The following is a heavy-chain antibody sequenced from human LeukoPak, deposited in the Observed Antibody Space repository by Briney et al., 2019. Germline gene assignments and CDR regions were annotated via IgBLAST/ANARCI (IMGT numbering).Heavy chain of an antibody. CDR2: ISSSSSYI. CDR1: GFTFSSYA. V-gene: IGHV3-21*01. D-gene: IGHD3-3*01. J-gene: IGHJ6*03. Sequence: PGGSLRLSCAASGFTFSSYAMHWVRQAPGKGLEWVSSISSSSSYIYYADSVKGRFTISRDNAKNSLYLQMNSLRAEDTAVYYCARDSTPYYDFWSGLTYYYMDVWGKGTTVTVSS. CDR3: ARDSTPYYDFWSGLTYYYMDV.